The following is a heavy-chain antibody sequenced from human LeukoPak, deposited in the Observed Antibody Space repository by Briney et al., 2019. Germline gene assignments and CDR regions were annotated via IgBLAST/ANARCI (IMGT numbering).Heavy chain of an antibody. V-gene: IGHV4-39*07. CDR2: IYYSGST. CDR1: GGSISSSSYY. CDR3: ARSYRQIQNSSGWYNY. D-gene: IGHD6-19*01. J-gene: IGHJ4*02. Sequence: PSETLSLTCTVSGGSISSSSYYWGWIRQPPGTGLEWIGSIYYSGSTYYNPSLKSRVTISADTSKNQFSLKLSSVTAADTAVYYCARSYRQIQNSSGWYNYWGQGTLVTVSS.